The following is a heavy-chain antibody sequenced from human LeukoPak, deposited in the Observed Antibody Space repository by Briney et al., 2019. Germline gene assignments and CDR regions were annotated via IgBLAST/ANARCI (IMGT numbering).Heavy chain of an antibody. J-gene: IGHJ4*02. CDR1: SDSFSSYY. D-gene: IGHD4-17*01. V-gene: IGHV4-59*01. CDR3: ARDAPYGDCFDY. Sequence: SETLSLTCTGSSDSFSSYYWSWIRQPPGKGLEWIGYLHYSGSTSYNPSLKSRVTISVDTSKNQFSLNLRSVTAADTAVYYCARDAPYGDCFDYWGQGTLVTVSS. CDR2: LHYSGST.